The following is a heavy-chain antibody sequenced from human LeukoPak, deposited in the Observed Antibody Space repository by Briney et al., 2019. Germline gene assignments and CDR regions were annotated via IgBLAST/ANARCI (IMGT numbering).Heavy chain of an antibody. V-gene: IGHV4-34*01. CDR1: GGSFSGYY. CDR2: INHSGST. D-gene: IGHD3-10*01. J-gene: IGHJ5*02. CDR3: ATYQRTSLYGSGSYRFDP. Sequence: SETLSLTCAVYGGSFSGYYWSWIRQPPGKGLEWIGEINHSGSTNYNPSLKSRVTISVDTSKNQFSLKLSSVTAADTAVYYCATYQRTSLYGSGSYRFDPWGQGTLVTVSS.